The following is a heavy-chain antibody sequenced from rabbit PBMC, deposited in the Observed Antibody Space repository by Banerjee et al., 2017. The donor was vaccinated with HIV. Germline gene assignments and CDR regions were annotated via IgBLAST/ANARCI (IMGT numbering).Heavy chain of an antibody. V-gene: IGHV1S47*01. CDR1: GFDFSSYW. D-gene: IGHD1-1*01. CDR3: VRRVSGYYANL. J-gene: IGHJ4*01. CDR2: ISVGGSA. Sequence: QEQLVESGGGLVQPGGSLKLFCKASGFDFSSYWMSWVRQAPGKGLEWIGYISVGGSAYYASWVNGRFSISRENTQNTVSLQMNSLTAADTATYFCVRRVSGYYANLWGQGTLVT.